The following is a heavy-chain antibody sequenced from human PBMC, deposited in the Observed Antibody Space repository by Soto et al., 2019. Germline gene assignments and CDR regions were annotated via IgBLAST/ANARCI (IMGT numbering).Heavy chain of an antibody. CDR3: ARRSSGLYIDY. CDR2: ISGSGGST. CDR1: GFTFSIYA. D-gene: IGHD6-19*01. Sequence: EVQLLESGGGLVQPGGSLRLSCAASGFTFSIYAMNWLRQAPGKGLEWVTVISGSGGSTYYADSVKGRFTISRDNSKNTLYLQMNSLRADDTAVYYCARRSSGLYIDYWGQATLVTVSS. V-gene: IGHV3-23*01. J-gene: IGHJ4*02.